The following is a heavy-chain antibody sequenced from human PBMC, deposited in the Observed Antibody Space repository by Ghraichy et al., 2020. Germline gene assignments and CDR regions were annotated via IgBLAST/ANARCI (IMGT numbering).Heavy chain of an antibody. J-gene: IGHJ2*01. CDR1: GGSISSYY. CDR3: ARKGEWLPSRGYFDL. CDR2: IYYSGST. D-gene: IGHD3-3*01. Sequence: SETLSLTCTVSGGSISSYYWSWIRQPPGKGLEWIGYIYYSGSTNYNPSLKSRVTISVDTSKSQFSLKLSSVTAAATAVYYCARKGEWLPSRGYFDLWGRGTLVTVSS. V-gene: IGHV4-59*01.